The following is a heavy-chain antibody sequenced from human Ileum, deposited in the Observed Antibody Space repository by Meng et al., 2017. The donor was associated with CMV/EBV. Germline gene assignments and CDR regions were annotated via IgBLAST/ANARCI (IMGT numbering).Heavy chain of an antibody. Sequence: GGSLRLSCAASAFTFRDYAMSWVRQAPGKGLEWVSSIGGTDGVTHYAGSVKGRFTISRDNFKNTLHLLMNSLRADDTAVYYCAKDSESFNGIWDPFDLWGQGTMVTVSS. J-gene: IGHJ3*01. CDR1: AFTFRDYA. V-gene: IGHV3-23*01. CDR3: AKDSESFNGIWDPFDL. CDR2: IGGTDGVT. D-gene: IGHD1-26*01.